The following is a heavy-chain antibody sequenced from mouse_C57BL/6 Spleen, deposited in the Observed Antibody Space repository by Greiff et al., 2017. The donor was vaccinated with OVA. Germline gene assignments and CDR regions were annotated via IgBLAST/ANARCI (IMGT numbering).Heavy chain of an antibody. CDR2: IDPSDSYT. CDR3: AGGSRSMDY. CDR1: GYTFTSYW. J-gene: IGHJ4*01. D-gene: IGHD1-1*01. Sequence: QVQLQQPGAELVMPGASVKLSCKASGYTFTSYWMHWVKQRPGQGLEWIGEIDPSDSYTNYNQKFKGKSTLTVDKSSSTAYMQLSSLTSEDSAVYYCAGGSRSMDYWGQGTSGTVSS. V-gene: IGHV1-69*01.